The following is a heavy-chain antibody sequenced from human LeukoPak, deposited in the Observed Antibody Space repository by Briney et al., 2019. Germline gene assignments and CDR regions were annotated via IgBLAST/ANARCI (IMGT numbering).Heavy chain of an antibody. CDR1: GFTFSSYA. CDR3: AKRPTRTSWFDP. J-gene: IGHJ5*02. CDR2: ISGSGGST. Sequence: GSLRLSCAASGFTFSSYAMSWVRQAPGKGLEWVSAISGSGGSTYYADSVKGRFTISRDNSKNTLYLQMNSLRAEDTAVYYCAKRPTRTSWFDPWGQGTLVTVSS. V-gene: IGHV3-23*01.